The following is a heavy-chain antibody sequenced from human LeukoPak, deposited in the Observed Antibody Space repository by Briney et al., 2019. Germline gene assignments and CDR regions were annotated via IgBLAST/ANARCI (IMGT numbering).Heavy chain of an antibody. V-gene: IGHV4-61*05. CDR2: IYYSRST. J-gene: IGHJ6*03. CDR1: GGPISSSSYY. D-gene: IGHD3-16*01. CDR3: AGGVRINYYYYYMDV. Sequence: SETLSLTCTVSGGPISSSSYYWGWIRQPPGKGLEWIGYIYYSRSTNYNPSLKSRVTISVDTSKNQFSLKLSSVTAADTAVYYCAGGVRINYYYYYMDVWGKGTTVTISS.